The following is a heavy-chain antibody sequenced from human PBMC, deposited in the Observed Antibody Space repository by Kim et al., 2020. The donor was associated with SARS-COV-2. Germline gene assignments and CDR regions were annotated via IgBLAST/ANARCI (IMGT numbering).Heavy chain of an antibody. J-gene: IGHJ5*02. Sequence: SETLSLTCTVSVGSISSGGYYWSWIRQHPGKGLEWIGYIYYSGSTYYNPSLKSRVTISVDTSKNQFSLKLSSVTAADTAVYYCARGASITIFGVVILGGAFDPWGQGTLVTVSS. CDR2: IYYSGST. D-gene: IGHD3-3*01. CDR1: VGSISSGGYY. V-gene: IGHV4-31*03. CDR3: ARGASITIFGVVILGGAFDP.